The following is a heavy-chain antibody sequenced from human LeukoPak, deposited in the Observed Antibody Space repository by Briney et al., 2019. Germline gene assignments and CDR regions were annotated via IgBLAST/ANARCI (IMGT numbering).Heavy chain of an antibody. J-gene: IGHJ3*02. CDR1: GFTFSSYS. CDR2: ISSSSSYI. V-gene: IGHV3-21*01. CDR3: ARGVPYCGGDCHAFDI. Sequence: GSLRLSCAASGFTFSSYSMNWVRQAPGKGLEWVSSISSSSSYIYYADSVKGRFTISRDNAKNSLYLQMNSLRAEDTAVYYCARGVPYCGGDCHAFDIWGQGTMVTVSS. D-gene: IGHD2-21*01.